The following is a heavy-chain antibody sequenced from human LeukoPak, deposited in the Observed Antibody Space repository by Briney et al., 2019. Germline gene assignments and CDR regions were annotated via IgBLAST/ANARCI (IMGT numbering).Heavy chain of an antibody. V-gene: IGHV3-30-3*01. D-gene: IGHD1-26*01. J-gene: IGHJ6*02. CDR2: ISYDGIKE. CDR3: AGDALLFSGADWGRYYGMDV. CDR1: GFTFSSYW. Sequence: GGSLRLSRAASGFTFSSYWMSWVRQAPGNGLEWVALISYDGIKEDYADSVKGRFTISRDNSKNTLSLQMNSLRAEDTAVYYCAGDALLFSGADWGRYYGMDVWGQGTTVTVS.